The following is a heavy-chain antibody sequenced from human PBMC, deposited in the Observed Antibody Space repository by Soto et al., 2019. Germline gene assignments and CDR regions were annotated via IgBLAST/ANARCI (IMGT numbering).Heavy chain of an antibody. CDR2: MNPRSGGS. CDR1: GYTFTNYY. CDR3: ARSDDSTSYPLDL. Sequence: ASVKVSCKASGYTFTNYYMHWLRQAAGQGLEWMGWMNPRSGGSKYAQAFQDRVTMTRDASISTAYMEMTSLRHVDTAVYFCARSDDSTSYPLDLWGPGTLVTVSS. V-gene: IGHV1-2*02. J-gene: IGHJ5*02. D-gene: IGHD4-4*01.